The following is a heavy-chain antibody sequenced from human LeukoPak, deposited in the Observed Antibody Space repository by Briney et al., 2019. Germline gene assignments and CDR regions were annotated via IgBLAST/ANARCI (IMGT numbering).Heavy chain of an antibody. Sequence: SETLSLTCTVSGGSISSSGHYWGWIRQPPGKGLEWTGSIYYSGSTYYNPSLKSRVTISVDTSKNQFSLKLSSVSAADMAVYYCARASSGWGFYWGQGTLVTVSS. D-gene: IGHD6-19*01. CDR1: GGSISSSGHY. J-gene: IGHJ4*02. V-gene: IGHV4-39*07. CDR3: ARASSGWGFY. CDR2: IYYSGST.